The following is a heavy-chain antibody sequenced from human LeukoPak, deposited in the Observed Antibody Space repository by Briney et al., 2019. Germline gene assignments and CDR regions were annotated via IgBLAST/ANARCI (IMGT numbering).Heavy chain of an antibody. CDR1: AGSIISSSHY. J-gene: IGHJ3*02. CDR3: GRFTGGGFDI. V-gene: IGHV4-39*02. CDR2: FYHSGST. Sequence: SETPSLTCAVSAGSIISSSHYWGWIRQPPGRVLGWIGNFYHSGSTYYKPSLKSRVTIFVDTSENYFSLKLSSVTAADTALYYCGRFTGGGFDIWGQGTMVTVSS. D-gene: IGHD7-27*01.